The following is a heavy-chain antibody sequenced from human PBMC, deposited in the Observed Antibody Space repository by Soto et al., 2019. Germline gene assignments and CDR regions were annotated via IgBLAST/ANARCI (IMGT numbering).Heavy chain of an antibody. CDR2: IYLSDSDT. J-gene: IGHJ4*02. Sequence: PGESLKISCKGSGYSFTSYWIAWVRQMPGKGLEWMGIIYLSDSDTRHSPSFQGRVTISADKSISTAYLQWSSLKASDTAMYYCARYSSGWPYYFDYWGQGTLVTVSS. V-gene: IGHV5-51*01. D-gene: IGHD6-19*01. CDR1: GYSFTSYW. CDR3: ARYSSGWPYYFDY.